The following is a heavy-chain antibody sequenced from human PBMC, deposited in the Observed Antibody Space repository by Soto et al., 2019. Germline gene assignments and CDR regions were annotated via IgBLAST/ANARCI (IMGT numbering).Heavy chain of an antibody. Sequence: SETLSLTCTVSGGSISSSSYYWGWIRQPPGKGLEWIGSIYYSGSTYYNPSLKSRVTISVDTSKNQFSLKLSSVTAADTAVYYCASLYDILTGYPINYYYYYYMDVWGKGTTVTVSS. D-gene: IGHD3-9*01. J-gene: IGHJ6*03. CDR2: IYYSGST. CDR3: ASLYDILTGYPINYYYYYYMDV. V-gene: IGHV4-39*01. CDR1: GGSISSSSYY.